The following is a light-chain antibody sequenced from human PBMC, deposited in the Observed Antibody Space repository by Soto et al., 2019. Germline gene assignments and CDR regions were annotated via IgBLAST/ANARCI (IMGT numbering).Light chain of an antibody. Sequence: DIQMTQSPPSLSASVGDRVTITCRASQSIANYLNWYQQKPGKAPRLLIYAASNLQSGVPSRFGGSGSGTDFTLTISSLQPEDFATYYCQQSYRTPNTFGQGTKLEIK. CDR2: AAS. J-gene: IGKJ2*01. CDR1: QSIANY. V-gene: IGKV1-39*01. CDR3: QQSYRTPNT.